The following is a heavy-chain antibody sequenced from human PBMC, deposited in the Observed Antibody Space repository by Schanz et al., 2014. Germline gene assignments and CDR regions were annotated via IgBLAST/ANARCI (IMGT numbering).Heavy chain of an antibody. CDR1: GFAFSDYG. D-gene: IGHD5-18*01. CDR2: ISYDGNEK. J-gene: IGHJ4*02. V-gene: IGHV3-30*18. Sequence: QVQLVESGGGVVQPGKSLRLSCAASGFAFSDYGMHWVRQAPGKGLEWVAFISYDGNEKHYPDSVKGRFTISRDNSRNTLYLQMNSLRVEDTAVYYCAKDRVHGYSYGVIFDSWGQGTLVTVSS. CDR3: AKDRVHGYSYGVIFDS.